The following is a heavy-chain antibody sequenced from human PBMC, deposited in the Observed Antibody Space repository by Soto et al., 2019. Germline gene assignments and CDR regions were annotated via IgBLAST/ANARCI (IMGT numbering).Heavy chain of an antibody. Sequence: PGQALKISCKGSAYSSTNYWIGWVRLMSGKGLEWMGIIYPGDSDTRYSPSFQGQVTISVDKSISTAYLQWSSLKASDTAMYYCAKTGGTSLNGILYWCQGTQGTVSS. D-gene: IGHD2-2*01. CDR3: AKTGGTSLNGILY. J-gene: IGHJ4*02. V-gene: IGHV5-51*01. CDR1: AYSSTNYW. CDR2: IYPGDSDT.